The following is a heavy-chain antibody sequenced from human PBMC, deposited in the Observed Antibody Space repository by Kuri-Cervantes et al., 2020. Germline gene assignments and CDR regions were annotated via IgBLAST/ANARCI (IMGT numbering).Heavy chain of an antibody. CDR2: IDWDDDK. V-gene: IGHV2-70*12. J-gene: IGHJ4*02. CDR1: GFSLNTRGMR. CDR3: AHNDYGDFKYYFDY. Sequence: SGPTLLKPTQTLTLTCTFSGFSLNTRGMRVSWIRQPPGKALEWLARIDWDDDKHYTTSLKTRLTISKDTSKNQVVLTMTNMDPVDTATYYCAHNDYGDFKYYFDYWGQGILV. D-gene: IGHD4-17*01.